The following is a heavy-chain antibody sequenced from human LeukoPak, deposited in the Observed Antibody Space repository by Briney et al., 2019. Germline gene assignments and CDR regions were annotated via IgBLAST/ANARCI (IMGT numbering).Heavy chain of an antibody. D-gene: IGHD4-17*01. CDR3: ARVRYGELDV. CDR1: GFTFSSYA. V-gene: IGHV3-23*01. Sequence: PGGSLRLSCTASGFTFSSYAMSWVREAPARGLEWVSSLRGNGDTFYADFVKGRFTISRDDSKNTLYLQMNSLRAEDTAVYYCARVRYGELDVWGQGTTVTVSS. CDR2: LRGNGDT. J-gene: IGHJ6*02.